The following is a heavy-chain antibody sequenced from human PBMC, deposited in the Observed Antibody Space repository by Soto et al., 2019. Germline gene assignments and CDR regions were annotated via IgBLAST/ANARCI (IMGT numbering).Heavy chain of an antibody. CDR1: GYTFTSYG. D-gene: IGHD6-6*01. CDR3: ARDLPIFTIAARAFDY. CDR2: ISAYNGNT. V-gene: IGHV1-18*01. Sequence: ASVKVSCKASGYTFTSYGISWVRQAPGQGLEWMGWISAYNGNTNYAQKLQGRVTMTTDTSTSTAYMELRSLRSDDTAVYYCARDLPIFTIAARAFDYWGQGXLVTVSS. J-gene: IGHJ4*02.